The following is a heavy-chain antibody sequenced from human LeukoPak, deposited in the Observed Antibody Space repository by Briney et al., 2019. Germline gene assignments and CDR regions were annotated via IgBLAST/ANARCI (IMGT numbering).Heavy chain of an antibody. Sequence: SETLSLTCIVPGGSISSSSYYWAWIRQSPGKGLEWIGTFSSGGSAYYNPSLTSRVSISKDTSDSQFSLRLYSVTAADTAVYYCARKQTGTMYDVWGQGTQVTVSS. J-gene: IGHJ4*02. CDR2: FSSGGSA. V-gene: IGHV4-39*07. D-gene: IGHD1-7*01. CDR3: ARKQTGTMYDV. CDR1: GGSISSSSYY.